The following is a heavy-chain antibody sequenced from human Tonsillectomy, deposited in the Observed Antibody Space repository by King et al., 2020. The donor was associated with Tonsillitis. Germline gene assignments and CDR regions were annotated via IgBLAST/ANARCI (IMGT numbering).Heavy chain of an antibody. CDR1: GFTFSRYA. CDR3: ARDSLSADFGDYVYYFDY. J-gene: IGHJ4*02. V-gene: IGHV3-30*16. CDR2: LSYDGRKE. Sequence: QVQLVESGGGVVQPGGSLILSCAASGFTFSRYAVHWVRQGPGKGREGGAVLSYDGRKENDAEFGKGRFAISRDNSKNNLYLQMNSLRPEDTAVFFCARDSLSADFGDYVYYFDYWGQGTLVTVSS. D-gene: IGHD4-17*01.